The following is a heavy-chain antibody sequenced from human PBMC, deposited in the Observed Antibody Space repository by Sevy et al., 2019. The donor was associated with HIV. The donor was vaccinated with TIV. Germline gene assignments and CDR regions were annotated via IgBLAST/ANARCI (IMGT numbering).Heavy chain of an antibody. CDR1: GFTFSSYA. D-gene: IGHD3-22*01. J-gene: IGHJ4*02. CDR2: ISGSGGST. CDR3: AKDRSPTLAYYYDSSGYYHTSFDY. V-gene: IGHV3-23*01. Sequence: GGSLRLSCAASGFTFSSYAMSWVRQAPGKGLEWVSAISGSGGSTYYADSAKGRFTISRANSKNKLYLQMNSLGAEDTAVYYCAKDRSPTLAYYYDSSGYYHTSFDYWGQGTLVTVSS.